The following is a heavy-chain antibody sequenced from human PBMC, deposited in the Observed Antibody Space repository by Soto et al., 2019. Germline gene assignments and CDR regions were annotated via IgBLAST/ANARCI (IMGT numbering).Heavy chain of an antibody. CDR3: ARGHNYYDSSGYYGD. CDR1: GYTFTSYD. J-gene: IGHJ4*02. V-gene: IGHV1-8*01. D-gene: IGHD3-22*01. CDR2: MNPNSGNT. Sequence: QVQLVQSGAEVKKPGASVKVSCKASGYTFTSYDINWVRQATGQGLEWIGWMNPNSGNTGYAQKFQGGVTMTRSNSVSTAYMELTGLRSEDTAVYYCARGHNYYDSSGYYGDWGQGTLVTVSS.